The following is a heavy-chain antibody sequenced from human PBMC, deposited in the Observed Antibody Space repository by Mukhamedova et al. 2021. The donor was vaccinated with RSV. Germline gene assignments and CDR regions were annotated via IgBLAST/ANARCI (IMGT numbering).Heavy chain of an antibody. D-gene: IGHD2/OR15-2a*01. V-gene: IGHV1-46*04. Sequence: SGSSGINAEYMGGRVTMTRDTSTNTVYMELSSLRSEDTAVYYCARSNSMSNFDYWGQGTLVTVSS. J-gene: IGHJ4*02. CDR2: SGSSG. CDR3: ARSNSMSNFDY.